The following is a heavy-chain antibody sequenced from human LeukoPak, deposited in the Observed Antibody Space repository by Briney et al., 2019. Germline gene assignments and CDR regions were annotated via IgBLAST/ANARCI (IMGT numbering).Heavy chain of an antibody. D-gene: IGHD2-2*01. Sequence: GGSLRLSCAASGFTFSSYAMSWVRQAPGKGLEWVSAISGSGGSTYYADSVKGRFTISRDNSKNTLYLQMNSLRAKDTAVYYCAKDIVVVPALSFDYWGQGTLVTVSS. CDR3: AKDIVVVPALSFDY. V-gene: IGHV3-23*01. CDR2: ISGSGGST. CDR1: GFTFSSYA. J-gene: IGHJ4*02.